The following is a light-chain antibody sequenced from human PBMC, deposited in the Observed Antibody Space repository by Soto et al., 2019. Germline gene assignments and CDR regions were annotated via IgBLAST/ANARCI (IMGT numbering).Light chain of an antibody. V-gene: IGKV1-5*03. CDR1: QRISGW. Sequence: DIQMTQSPSTLSASVGDRVTITCRASQRISGWLAWYQQKPGKAPKLLIHKASSLQSGVPSRFSGSGSGTEFTLTINSLQPDDFATYYCQQSWTFGQGTKVEIK. J-gene: IGKJ1*01. CDR3: QQSWT. CDR2: KAS.